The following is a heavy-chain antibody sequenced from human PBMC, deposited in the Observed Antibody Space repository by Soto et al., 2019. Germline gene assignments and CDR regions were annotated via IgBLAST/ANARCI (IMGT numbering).Heavy chain of an antibody. CDR1: GYTFTGYY. V-gene: IGHV1-2*04. Sequence: ASLKVSCKASGYTFTGYYMHCVRQAPGQGLGWMGWINPNSGGTNYAQKFQGWVTMTRDTSISTAYMELSGLRSDDTAVYYCARDRDSFGMDVWGQGTTVTVSS. CDR3: ARDRDSFGMDV. J-gene: IGHJ6*02. CDR2: INPNSGGT. D-gene: IGHD3-10*01.